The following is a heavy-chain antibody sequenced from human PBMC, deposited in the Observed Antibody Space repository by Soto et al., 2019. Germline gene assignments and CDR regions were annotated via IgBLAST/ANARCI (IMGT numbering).Heavy chain of an antibody. Sequence: GGSLRLSCAASGFTFSSYAMHWVRQAPGKGLEWVAVISYDGSNKYYADSVKGRFTISRDNSKNTLYLQMNSLRAEDTAVYYCARDQPPRITMILVASDFDYWGQGTLVTVSS. V-gene: IGHV3-30-3*01. D-gene: IGHD3-22*01. CDR2: ISYDGSNK. CDR3: ARDQPPRITMILVASDFDY. CDR1: GFTFSSYA. J-gene: IGHJ4*02.